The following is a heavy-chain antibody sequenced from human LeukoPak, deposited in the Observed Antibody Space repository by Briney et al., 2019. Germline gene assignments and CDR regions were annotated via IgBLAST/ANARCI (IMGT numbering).Heavy chain of an antibody. CDR2: INHSGST. J-gene: IGHJ4*02. D-gene: IGHD5-18*01. CDR3: ARGQKYRNGYTVAELGSGYFDY. Sequence: SETLSLTCAVYGGSFSGYYWSWIRQPPGKGLEWIGAINHSGSTNYNPSLKSRVTISVDTSKNQFSLTLSSVTAADTAVYYCARGQKYRNGYTVAELGSGYFDYWGQGTLVTVSS. CDR1: GGSFSGYY. V-gene: IGHV4-34*01.